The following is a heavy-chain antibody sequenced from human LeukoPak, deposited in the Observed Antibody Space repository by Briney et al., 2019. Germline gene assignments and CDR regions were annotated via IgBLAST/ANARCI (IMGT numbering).Heavy chain of an antibody. CDR2: IRYDGSNK. Sequence: GGSLRLSCAASGFTFDDYAMHWVRQAPGKGLEWVAFIRYDGSNKYYADSVKGRFTISRDNSKNTLYLQMNSLRAEDTAVYYCAKDREYYPDYWGQGTLVTVSS. D-gene: IGHD3-10*01. CDR1: GFTFDDYA. CDR3: AKDREYYPDY. J-gene: IGHJ4*02. V-gene: IGHV3-30*02.